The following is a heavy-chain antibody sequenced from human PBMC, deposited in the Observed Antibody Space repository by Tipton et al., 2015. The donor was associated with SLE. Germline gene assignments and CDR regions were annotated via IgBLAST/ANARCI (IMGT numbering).Heavy chain of an antibody. Sequence: RSLRLSCAASGFTFDVYAMHWVRQAPGKGLEWVSGISWNSGSIGYADSVKGRFTISRDNAKNSLYLQMNSLRAEDTAVYYCTRGEDWFDPWGQGTLVTVSS. J-gene: IGHJ5*02. D-gene: IGHD3-10*01. V-gene: IGHV3-9*01. CDR1: GFTFDVYA. CDR2: ISWNSGSI. CDR3: TRGEDWFDP.